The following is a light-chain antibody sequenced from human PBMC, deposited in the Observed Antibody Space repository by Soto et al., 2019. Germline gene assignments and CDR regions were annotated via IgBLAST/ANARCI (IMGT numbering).Light chain of an antibody. CDR2: DVT. V-gene: IGLV2-14*03. J-gene: IGLJ2*01. CDR3: SSYSTTSTLV. Sequence: QSALTQPASVSGSPGQSITISCTGTSSDVGGYNYGCWYQQHPGKAPKLMIYDVTYRPSGVSNRFSASKSGNTASLTISGLQAEDEADYYCSSYSTTSTLVFGGGTKLTVL. CDR1: SSDVGGYNY.